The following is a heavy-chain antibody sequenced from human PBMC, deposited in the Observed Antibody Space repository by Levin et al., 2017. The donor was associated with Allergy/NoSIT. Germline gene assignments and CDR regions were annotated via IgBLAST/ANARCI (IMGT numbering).Heavy chain of an antibody. J-gene: IGHJ3*02. CDR3: ARQQFFGSATNYDAFAI. CDR1: GYTFSGYW. CDR2: MDPSDSYT. V-gene: IGHV5-10-1*01. D-gene: IGHD3-10*01. Sequence: GESLKISCTGSGYTFSGYWINWVRQLPGGGLEWLGRMDPSDSYTNYSPSFKGHVTMSVDMSIRAAFLQWSSLKASDTAMYYCARQQFFGSATNYDAFAIWGQGTLVTVSS.